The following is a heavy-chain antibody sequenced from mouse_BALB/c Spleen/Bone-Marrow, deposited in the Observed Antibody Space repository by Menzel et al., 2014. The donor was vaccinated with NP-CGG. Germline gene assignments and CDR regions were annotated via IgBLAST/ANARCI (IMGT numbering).Heavy chain of an antibody. Sequence: LVKTGASVKISCKASGYSFTGYYMHWVKQSHGKSLEWIGYISCYNGATSYNQKFKGKATFTVDTSSSTAYMQFNNLTSKDSAVYYCARHYGSSYGAMDYWGQGTSVTVSS. D-gene: IGHD1-1*01. CDR2: ISCYNGAT. V-gene: IGHV1S34*01. CDR1: GYSFTGYY. CDR3: ARHYGSSYGAMDY. J-gene: IGHJ4*01.